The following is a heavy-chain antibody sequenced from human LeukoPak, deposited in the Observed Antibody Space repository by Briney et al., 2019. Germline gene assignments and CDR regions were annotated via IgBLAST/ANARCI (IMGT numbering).Heavy chain of an antibody. D-gene: IGHD3-22*01. J-gene: IGHJ5*02. Sequence: PGGSLRLSCAASGVTFSSYSMNWVRQAPGKGLEWVSSISSSSSYIYYADSVKGRFTISRDNAKNSLYLQMNSLRAEDTAVYYCARADYNSSGYLISWGQGTLVTVSS. CDR1: GVTFSSYS. CDR3: ARADYNSSGYLIS. V-gene: IGHV3-21*01. CDR2: ISSSSSYI.